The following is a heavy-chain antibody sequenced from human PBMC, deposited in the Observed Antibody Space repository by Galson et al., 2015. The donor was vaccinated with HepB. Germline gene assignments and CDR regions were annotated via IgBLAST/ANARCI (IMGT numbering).Heavy chain of an antibody. Sequence: SLRLSCAASGITFSSNAMNWVRQAPGKGLEWVPIISGVGGSTYYADSVKGRFTISRDNSKDTLYLQMNSLRAEDTAVYYCAKGEVRGAKGMWFDPWGQGTLVTVSS. CDR3: AKGEVRGAKGMWFDP. D-gene: IGHD3-10*01. J-gene: IGHJ5*02. CDR2: ISGVGGST. CDR1: GITFSSNA. V-gene: IGHV3-23*01.